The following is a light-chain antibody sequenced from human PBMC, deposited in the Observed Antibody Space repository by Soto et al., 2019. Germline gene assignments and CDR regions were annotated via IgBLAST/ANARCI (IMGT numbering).Light chain of an antibody. CDR3: SSQTGSATMV. Sequence: QSALTQPASVSGSPGQSITISCTGTSSDVGAYNFVSWYQQFPGKAPKLILYEVSNRPSGVSDRFSASKSGNTASLLISGRQAEDEADYYCSSQTGSATMVFGGGTQLTVL. CDR2: EVS. CDR1: SSDVGAYNF. J-gene: IGLJ2*01. V-gene: IGLV2-14*01.